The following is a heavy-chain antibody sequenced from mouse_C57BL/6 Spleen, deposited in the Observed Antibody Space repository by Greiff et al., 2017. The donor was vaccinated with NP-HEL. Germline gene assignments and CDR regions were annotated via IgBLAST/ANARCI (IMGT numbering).Heavy chain of an antibody. CDR1: GYTFTDYE. Sequence: VQLQESGAELVRPGASVTLSCKASGYTFTDYEMHWVKHTPVHGLEWIGAIDPETGGTAYNQKFKGKAILTADKSSSTAYMELRSLTSEDSAVYYCTSPLYYGSSPAYWGQGTLVTVSA. V-gene: IGHV1-15*01. J-gene: IGHJ3*01. CDR2: IDPETGGT. D-gene: IGHD1-1*01. CDR3: TSPLYYGSSPAY.